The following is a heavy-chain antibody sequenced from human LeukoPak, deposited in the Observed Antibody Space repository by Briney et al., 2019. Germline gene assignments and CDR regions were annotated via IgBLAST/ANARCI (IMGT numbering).Heavy chain of an antibody. J-gene: IGHJ4*02. D-gene: IGHD2-8*01. Sequence: GGSQRLSCAVSGFTVSTYAMNWIRQAPGKGLEWVSYFGSSSGTIHYADSVRGRFTISRDNVKMSLYLQMNSLRVEDTAVYYCARSNGLRYFDRWGQGTLVTVSS. V-gene: IGHV3-48*04. CDR3: ARSNGLRYFDR. CDR2: FGSSSGTI. CDR1: GFTVSTYA.